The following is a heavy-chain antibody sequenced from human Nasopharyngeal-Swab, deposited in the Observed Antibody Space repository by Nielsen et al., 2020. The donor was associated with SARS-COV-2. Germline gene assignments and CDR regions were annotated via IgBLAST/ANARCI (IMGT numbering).Heavy chain of an antibody. V-gene: IGHV4-39*01. CDR2: IHYGGGT. D-gene: IGHD2/OR15-2a*01. CDR3: VRREYSNRLDP. CDR1: GGSMSSSGYH. Sequence: SETLFLTCTVAGGSMSSSGYHWGWIRQPPGKGLEWIGSIHYGGGTYYNPSLSRRVTLAVDASRNQFSLTVTSVTAADTALYYCVRREYSNRLDPWGQGTLVTVSS. J-gene: IGHJ5*02.